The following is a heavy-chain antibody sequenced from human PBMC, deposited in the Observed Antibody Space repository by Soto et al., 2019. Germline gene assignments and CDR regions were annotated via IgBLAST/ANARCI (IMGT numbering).Heavy chain of an antibody. J-gene: IGHJ4*02. Sequence: PSETLSLTCTVSGGSVSSGNYYWSWIRQPPGKGLEWIGYLYDSGSTDYNPSLKSRVTISVDTSKNQFSLKLSSVTAADTAVYNCARLPYSYSGYDETYFGYWGQGTLVTVSS. CDR3: ARLPYSYSGYDETYFGY. D-gene: IGHD5-12*01. CDR1: GGSVSSGNYY. V-gene: IGHV4-61*01. CDR2: LYDSGST.